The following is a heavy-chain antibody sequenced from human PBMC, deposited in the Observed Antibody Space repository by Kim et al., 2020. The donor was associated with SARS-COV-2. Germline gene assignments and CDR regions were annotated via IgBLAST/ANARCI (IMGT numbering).Heavy chain of an antibody. J-gene: IGHJ6*02. D-gene: IGHD1-7*01. CDR3: AREELYYYFTMDV. V-gene: IGHV1-18*01. Sequence: YAQKFQGKITMTDDTSTSTVYMGLRSLSSDDTAIFYCAREELYYYFTMDVWGQGTTVTVSS.